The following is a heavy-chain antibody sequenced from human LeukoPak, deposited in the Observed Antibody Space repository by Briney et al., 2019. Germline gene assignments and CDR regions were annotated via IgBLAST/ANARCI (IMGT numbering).Heavy chain of an antibody. J-gene: IGHJ5*02. Sequence: ASVKVSCKASGYNILAYYIHWVRQAPGQGLEWMGVINPGGVDTIYAHKFQGRVTMTRNTSASAVHMELSSLRSEDTAVYYCASESRGIPNWFDPWGQGTLVTVSS. CDR3: ASESRGIPNWFDP. CDR1: GYNILAYY. D-gene: IGHD6-13*01. V-gene: IGHV1-46*01. CDR2: INPGGVDT.